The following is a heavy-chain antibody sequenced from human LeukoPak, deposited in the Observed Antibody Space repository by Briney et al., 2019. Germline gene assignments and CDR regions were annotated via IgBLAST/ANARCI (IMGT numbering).Heavy chain of an antibody. D-gene: IGHD2-2*02. CDR2: INPSGGST. V-gene: IGHV1-46*03. J-gene: IGHJ4*02. CDR3: ARDRPPLYCSSTSCYTGYFDY. Sequence: ASVKVSCKASGYTLTSYYMHWVRQAPGQGLEWMGIINPSGGSTSYAQKFQGRVTMTRDTSTSTVYMELSSLRSEDTAVYYCARDRPPLYCSSTSCYTGYFDYWGQGTLVTVSS. CDR1: GYTLTSYY.